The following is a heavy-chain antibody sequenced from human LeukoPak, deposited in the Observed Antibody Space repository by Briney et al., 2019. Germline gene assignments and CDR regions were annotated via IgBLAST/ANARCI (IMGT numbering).Heavy chain of an antibody. V-gene: IGHV3-74*01. CDR2: INSDGSST. CDR1: GFTFSSYA. CDR3: ANIGTYSSGWEPYEY. D-gene: IGHD6-19*01. J-gene: IGHJ4*02. Sequence: GGSLRLSCAASGFTFSSYAMSWVRQAPGKGLVWVSRINSDGSSTSYADSVKGRFTISKDNSKNSLYLQMDNPRAEDTAVYYCANIGTYSSGWEPYEYWGQGTLVTVSS.